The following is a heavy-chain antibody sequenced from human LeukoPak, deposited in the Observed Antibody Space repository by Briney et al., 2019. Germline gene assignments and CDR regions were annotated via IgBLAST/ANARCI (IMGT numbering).Heavy chain of an antibody. D-gene: IGHD3-10*01. V-gene: IGHV1-2*02. Sequence: ASVKVSCKASGYTFTGYYMHWVRQAPGQGLEWMGWINPNSGDTNYAQKFQGRVTMTRDTSISTAYMELSRLRSDDTAVYYCARDRYYYGSGSYYYYFDYWGQGTLVTVSS. CDR2: INPNSGDT. CDR1: GYTFTGYY. CDR3: ARDRYYYGSGSYYYYFDY. J-gene: IGHJ4*02.